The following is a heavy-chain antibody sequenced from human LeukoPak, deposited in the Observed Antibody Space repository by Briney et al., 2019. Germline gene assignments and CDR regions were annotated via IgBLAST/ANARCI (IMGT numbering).Heavy chain of an antibody. V-gene: IGHV1-69*05. J-gene: IGHJ3*02. D-gene: IGHD1-1*01. Sequence: SVKVSCKASGGTFSSYAISWVRQAPGQGLEWMGGIIPIFGTANYAQKFQGRVTITTDESTSTAYMELSSLRSEDTAVYYCARVRGTTGTNAFDIWGQGTMVTVSS. CDR2: IIPIFGTA. CDR1: GGTFSSYA. CDR3: ARVRGTTGTNAFDI.